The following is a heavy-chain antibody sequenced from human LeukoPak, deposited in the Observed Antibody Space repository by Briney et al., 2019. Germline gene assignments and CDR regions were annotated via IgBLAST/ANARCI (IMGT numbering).Heavy chain of an antibody. V-gene: IGHV3-7*01. D-gene: IGHD3-16*01. CDR1: GFPFDRYW. CDR2: IKHDGSEK. J-gene: IGHJ4*02. Sequence: GGSLRLSCVASGFPFDRYWMSWVRQAPGKGLEWVANIKHDGSEKNFVDSVKGRFTISRDNAENSLFLQMNSLRADDTAVYFCARQPIYEAYFDFWGQGTLVTVPS. CDR3: ARQPIYEAYFDF.